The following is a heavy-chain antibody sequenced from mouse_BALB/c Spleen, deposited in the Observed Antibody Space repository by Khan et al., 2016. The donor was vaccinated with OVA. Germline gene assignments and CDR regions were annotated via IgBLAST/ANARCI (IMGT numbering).Heavy chain of an antibody. CDR2: ISSGGDYT. D-gene: IGHD4-1*01. J-gene: IGHJ3*01. CDR1: GFTFSSYS. Sequence: EVELVESGGDLVKPGGSLKLSCAASGFTFSSYSMSWVRQTPDKRLEWVASISSGGDYTYYPDSVQGRFTISRDNAKNTLYLQRSDLKSEDTAMYYCADHLTGSFAYGGQGTLVTVSA. CDR3: ADHLTGSFAY. V-gene: IGHV5-6*01.